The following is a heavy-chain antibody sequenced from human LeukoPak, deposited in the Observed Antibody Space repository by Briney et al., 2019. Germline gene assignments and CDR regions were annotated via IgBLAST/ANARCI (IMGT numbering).Heavy chain of an antibody. J-gene: IGHJ5*02. Sequence: GGSLRLSCAASGFTFSSYWMHWVRQAPGKGLVWVSRINRDGSTTSYADSVKGRFTISRDNAKNSLYLQMNSLRDDDMALYYCARGNSGSYSQDWFDPWGQGTLVTVSS. CDR1: GFTFSSYW. CDR3: ARGNSGSYSQDWFDP. D-gene: IGHD1-26*01. CDR2: INRDGSTT. V-gene: IGHV3-74*01.